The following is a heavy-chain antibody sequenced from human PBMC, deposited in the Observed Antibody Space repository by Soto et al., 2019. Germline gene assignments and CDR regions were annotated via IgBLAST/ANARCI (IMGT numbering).Heavy chain of an antibody. J-gene: IGHJ4*02. V-gene: IGHV3-33*08. Sequence: HPGGSLRLSCAASGFTFSSYWMHWVRQAPGKGLEWVAVIWNEGSNKYYADSVKGRFTISRDNSKNTLYLQMNSLRAEDTAVYYCARDNSDYGLGHWGQGTLVTVSS. D-gene: IGHD4-17*01. CDR2: IWNEGSNK. CDR3: ARDNSDYGLGH. CDR1: GFTFSSYW.